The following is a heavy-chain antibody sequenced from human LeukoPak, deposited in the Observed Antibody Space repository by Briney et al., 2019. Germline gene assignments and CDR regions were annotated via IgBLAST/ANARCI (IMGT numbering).Heavy chain of an antibody. J-gene: IGHJ4*02. Sequence: GGSLRLSCAASGFTFSSYTMNWVRQAPGKGLEWVSYISSSGSTIYYADSVKGRFTISRDNARSSLYLQMNSLRAEDTAVYYCARGGSGSYFDYWGQGTLVTVSS. V-gene: IGHV3-48*01. CDR3: ARGGSGSYFDY. CDR2: ISSSGSTI. D-gene: IGHD1-26*01. CDR1: GFTFSSYT.